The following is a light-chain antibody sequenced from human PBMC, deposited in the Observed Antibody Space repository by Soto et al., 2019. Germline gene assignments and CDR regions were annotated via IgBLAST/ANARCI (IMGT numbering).Light chain of an antibody. Sequence: QSVLTQPASVSGSPGQSITISCTGTSSDVGGYNYVSWYQQHPGKAPKLMIYDVSNRPSGVSNRFSGSKSGNTASLTISGLQAEDEADYYCSSYTSSSTRWLFGGGTKLTV. CDR1: SSDVGGYNY. J-gene: IGLJ3*02. CDR2: DVS. CDR3: SSYTSSSTRWL. V-gene: IGLV2-14*01.